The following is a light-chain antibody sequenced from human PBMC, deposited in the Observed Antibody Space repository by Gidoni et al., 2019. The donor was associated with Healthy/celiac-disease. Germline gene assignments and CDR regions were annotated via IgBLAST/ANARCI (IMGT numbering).Light chain of an antibody. Sequence: QSVLTQPPSVSGAPGQRVTISCTGSNSNIGAVYDVHWYQHLPGPAPKLLIYGNINRPSGVPDRFSGSKSGISASLAITGLQAEDEADYYCQSYDNSLSGVVFGGGTKLTVL. J-gene: IGLJ2*01. CDR1: NSNIGAVYD. CDR2: GNI. CDR3: QSYDNSLSGVV. V-gene: IGLV1-40*01.